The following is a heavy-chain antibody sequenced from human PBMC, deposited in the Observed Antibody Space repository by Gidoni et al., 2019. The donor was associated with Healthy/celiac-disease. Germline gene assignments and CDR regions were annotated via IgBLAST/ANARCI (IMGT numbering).Heavy chain of an antibody. J-gene: IGHJ4*02. Sequence: EVQPLESGGGLVQPGGSLSISCAACGFTFSSYARGWVRQAPGKGLEWVSAISGSGGSTYYADSVKGRFTISRDNSKNTLYLQMNSLRAEDTAVYYCAKDPPGSYYEPLYYFDYWGQGTLVTVSS. D-gene: IGHD3-22*01. CDR2: ISGSGGST. CDR1: GFTFSSYA. CDR3: AKDPPGSYYEPLYYFDY. V-gene: IGHV3-23*01.